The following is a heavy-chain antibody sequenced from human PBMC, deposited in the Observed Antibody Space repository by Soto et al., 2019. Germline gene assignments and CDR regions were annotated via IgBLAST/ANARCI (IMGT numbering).Heavy chain of an antibody. V-gene: IGHV3-30*03. CDR2: ISYNGRNK. D-gene: IGHD3-16*01. CDR3: ARQAKIGDRSQFYFDS. Sequence: SCEGSGGTVSCYGRQWDRQDPGKGLEWVAAISYNGRNKHYVDSVKGRFTISRDNSQDTLYLQMDSLRPDDTAVYYCARQAKIGDRSQFYFDSWGQGTLVTVSS. CDR1: GGTVSCYG. J-gene: IGHJ4*02.